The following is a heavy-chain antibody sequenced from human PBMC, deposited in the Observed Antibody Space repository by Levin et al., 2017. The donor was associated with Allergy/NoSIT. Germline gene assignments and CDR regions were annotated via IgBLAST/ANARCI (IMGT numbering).Heavy chain of an antibody. CDR1: GFTFDDYA. D-gene: IGHD3-9*01. V-gene: IGHV3-9*01. Sequence: GGSLRLSCAASGFTFDDYAMHWVRQAPGKGLEWVSGISWNSGSIGYADSVKGRFTISRDNAKNSLYLQMNSLRAEDTALYYCAKDIQLRYFDWLLYSGFDYWGQGTLVTVSS. CDR3: AKDIQLRYFDWLLYSGFDY. CDR2: ISWNSGSI. J-gene: IGHJ4*02.